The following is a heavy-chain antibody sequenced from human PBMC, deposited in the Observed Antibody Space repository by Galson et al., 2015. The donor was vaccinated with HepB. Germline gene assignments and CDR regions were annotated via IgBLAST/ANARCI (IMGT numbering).Heavy chain of an antibody. D-gene: IGHD6-19*01. CDR2: IIPIFGTA. CDR1: GGTFSSYA. J-gene: IGHJ2*01. Sequence: SVKVSCKASGGTFSSYAISWVRQAPGQGLEWMGGIIPIFGTANYAQKFQGRVTITADESTSTAYMELSSLRSEDTAVYYCARSWGSVAINHSYWYFDLLGRGTLVTVSS. CDR3: ARSWGSVAINHSYWYFDL. V-gene: IGHV1-69*13.